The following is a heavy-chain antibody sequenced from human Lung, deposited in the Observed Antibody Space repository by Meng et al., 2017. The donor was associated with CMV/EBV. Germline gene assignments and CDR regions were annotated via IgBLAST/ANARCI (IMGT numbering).Heavy chain of an antibody. D-gene: IGHD3-10*01. CDR3: LRRSGGSV. J-gene: IGHJ1*01. CDR2: IPHRGSS. V-gene: IGHV4-4*02. CDR1: GDSITNHNW. Sequence: QAQLRGSGPALVKPSETLSLACAVSGDSITNHNWWAWVRQPPGKGLEWIGEIPHRGSSAYNPSLKSRVSMSIDKSKNQFSLKLTSVTAADMAVYHCLRRSGGSVWGQGTLVTVSS.